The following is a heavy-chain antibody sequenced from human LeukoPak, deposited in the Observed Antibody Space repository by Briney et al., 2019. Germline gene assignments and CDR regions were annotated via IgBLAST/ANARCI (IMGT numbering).Heavy chain of an antibody. CDR3: ARDIAAAGTCFDY. CDR2: INHNGNVN. V-gene: IGHV3-7*01. D-gene: IGHD6-13*01. CDR1: GFTFSSYW. Sequence: PGGSLRLSCAASGFTFSSYWMNWARQAPGKGLEWVASINHNGNVNYYVDSVKGRFTISRDNAKNSLYLQMNSLRAEDTAVYYCARDIAAAGTCFDYWGQGTLVTVSS. J-gene: IGHJ4*02.